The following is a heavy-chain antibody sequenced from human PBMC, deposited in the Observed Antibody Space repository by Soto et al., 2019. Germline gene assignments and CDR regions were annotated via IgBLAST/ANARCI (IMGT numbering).Heavy chain of an antibody. CDR1: GGSISSYY. D-gene: IGHD3-10*01. J-gene: IGHJ5*02. V-gene: IGHV4-59*08. CDR3: ARRRGTWFDP. Sequence: PSETLSLTCTGSGGSISSYYWSWIRQPPGKGLEWIGYIYYSGSTNYNPSLKSRVTISVDTSKNQFSLKLSSVTAADTAVYYCARRRGTWFDPWGQGTLVTVSS. CDR2: IYYSGST.